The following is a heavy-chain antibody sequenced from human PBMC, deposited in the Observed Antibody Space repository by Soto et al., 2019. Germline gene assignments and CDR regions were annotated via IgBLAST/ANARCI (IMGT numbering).Heavy chain of an antibody. V-gene: IGHV4-34*01. CDR1: GGSFSGYY. D-gene: IGHD3-22*01. CDR2: INHSGST. CDR3: AIGTPPISSGNYYYYYYGMDV. J-gene: IGHJ6*02. Sequence: PSETLSLTCAVYGGSFSGYYWSWIRQPPGKGLEWIGEINHSGSTNYNPSLKSRVTISVDTPKNQFSLKLSSVTAADTAVYYCAIGTPPISSGNYYYYYYGMDVWGQGTTVTVSS.